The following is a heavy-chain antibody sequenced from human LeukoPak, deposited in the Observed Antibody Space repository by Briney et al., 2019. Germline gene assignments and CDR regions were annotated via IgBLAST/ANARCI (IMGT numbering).Heavy chain of an antibody. CDR1: GFTFSSYA. CDR3: AKGNGYSYGRYYFDY. CDR2: ITASGGNT. J-gene: IGHJ4*02. D-gene: IGHD5-18*01. V-gene: IGHV3-23*01. Sequence: GGSLRLSCAASGFTFSSYAMGWVRQAPGKGLEWVSAITASGGNTYYADSVKGRFPLSRHISKNTLYLQEHTVRPEDTAVYYCAKGNGYSYGRYYFDYWGQGTLVTVSS.